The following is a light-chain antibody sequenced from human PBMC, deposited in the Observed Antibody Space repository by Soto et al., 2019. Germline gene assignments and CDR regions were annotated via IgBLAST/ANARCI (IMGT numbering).Light chain of an antibody. V-gene: IGKV1-39*01. CDR2: DAS. Sequence: DIQMTQSPSSLSASVGDRVTIACRASQSISGYLNWYQQKPGKAPKLLIYDASTLQSGVPSRFSGSGSGTDFTLTISRLQPEDFATYYCQHSYSTPLTFGGGTKVEIK. CDR1: QSISGY. J-gene: IGKJ4*01. CDR3: QHSYSTPLT.